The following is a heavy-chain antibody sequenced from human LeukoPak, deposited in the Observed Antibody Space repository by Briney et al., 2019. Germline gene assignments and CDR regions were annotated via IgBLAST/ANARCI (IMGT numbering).Heavy chain of an antibody. Sequence: SETLSLTCTVSGGPVSRYYWSWIRQPPGKALEYIGYIYDSGITNYNPSLKSRVSMSIDTSMRQFSLKLRSVTATGTAVYYCARGDLNPFDAFAIWGQGKMVTVSP. CDR1: GGPVSRYY. J-gene: IGHJ3*02. CDR2: IYDSGIT. CDR3: ARGDLNPFDAFAI. V-gene: IGHV4-59*08. D-gene: IGHD3-16*01.